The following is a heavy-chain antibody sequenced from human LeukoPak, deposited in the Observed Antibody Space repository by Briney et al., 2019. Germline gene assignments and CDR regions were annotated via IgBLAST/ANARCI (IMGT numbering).Heavy chain of an antibody. CDR2: ITWCGSST. J-gene: IGHJ4*02. V-gene: IGHV3-20*04. CDR3: ARVPHYYGSGTYLSYFDY. D-gene: IGHD3-10*01. CDR1: GFTFDDYG. Sequence: GGSLRLSCAASGFTFDDYGMSWVRQAPGKGLEWVSGITWCGSSTGYADSVKGRFTISRDNAKNSLYLQMNSLRAEDTALYYCARVPHYYGSGTYLSYFDYWGQGTLVTVSS.